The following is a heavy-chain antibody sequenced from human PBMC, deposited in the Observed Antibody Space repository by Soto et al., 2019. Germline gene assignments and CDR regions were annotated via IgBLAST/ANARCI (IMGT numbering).Heavy chain of an antibody. Sequence: ASVKVSCKASGYTLTSYLIRRGSNAPGQRLEWMGWINAGNGNTKYSQKFQGRVTITRDTSASTAYMELSSLRSEDTAVYYCARDTTPYSSSSVHYFDYWGQGTLVTVSS. D-gene: IGHD6-13*01. J-gene: IGHJ4*02. CDR3: ARDTTPYSSSSVHYFDY. CDR1: GYTLTSYL. CDR2: INAGNGNT. V-gene: IGHV1-3*01.